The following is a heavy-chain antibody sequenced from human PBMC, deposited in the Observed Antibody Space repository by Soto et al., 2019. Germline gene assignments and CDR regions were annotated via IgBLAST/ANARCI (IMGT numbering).Heavy chain of an antibody. CDR1: GFTFSSYS. J-gene: IGHJ6*03. CDR2: ISSSSSTI. D-gene: IGHD2-2*01. Sequence: GGSLRLSCAASGFTFSSYSMNWVRQAPGKGLEWVSYISSSSSTIYYADSVKGRFTISRDNAKNSLYLQMNSLRAEDTAVYYCARDKGYQLQYYYYYYMDVWGKGTTVTVSS. V-gene: IGHV3-48*01. CDR3: ARDKGYQLQYYYYYYMDV.